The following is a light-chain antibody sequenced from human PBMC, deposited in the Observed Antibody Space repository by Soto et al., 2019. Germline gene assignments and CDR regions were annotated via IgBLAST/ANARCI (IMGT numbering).Light chain of an antibody. Sequence: QSALTQPASVSGSPGQSITISCTGTSSDVGGYNYVSWYQQHPGKAPKLMIYDVSNRPSGVSNRFSGSKSGNTASLTISGLQAEDEAHYYCSSYTRSSTLYVFGTGTKVTVL. V-gene: IGLV2-14*01. CDR3: SSYTRSSTLYV. CDR1: SSDVGGYNY. J-gene: IGLJ1*01. CDR2: DVS.